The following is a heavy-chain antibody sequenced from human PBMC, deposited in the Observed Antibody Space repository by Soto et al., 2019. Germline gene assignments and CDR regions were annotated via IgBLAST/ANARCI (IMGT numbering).Heavy chain of an antibody. CDR1: VFTFSSYS. D-gene: IGHD3-22*01. Sequence: SLRLSCAASVFTFSSYSMNWVRQAPGGGLEWISYIGGVDSAVDYADSVKGRFTISRDNAKNSLYLQMNSLRVEATAVYYCVRDDRYAFDIWGQGTMVTVSS. CDR2: IGGVDSAV. J-gene: IGHJ3*02. V-gene: IGHV3-48*01. CDR3: VRDDRYAFDI.